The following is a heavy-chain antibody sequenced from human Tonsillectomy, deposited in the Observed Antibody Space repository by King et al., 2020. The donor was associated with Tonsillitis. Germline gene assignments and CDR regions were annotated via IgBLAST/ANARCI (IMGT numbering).Heavy chain of an antibody. CDR1: GFTFSDAW. Sequence: VQLVESGGGLVKPGGSLRLSCAASGFTFSDAWMTWVRQAPGKGLEWVGRIKTKIDGVTTDYAAPVKGRFTISRDDSKNTLFLQMNSLKTEDTALYFCTTDYYDTITNAFDIWGQGKMVTVSS. V-gene: IGHV3-15*01. D-gene: IGHD3-22*01. CDR3: TTDYYDTITNAFDI. J-gene: IGHJ3*02. CDR2: IKTKIDGVTT.